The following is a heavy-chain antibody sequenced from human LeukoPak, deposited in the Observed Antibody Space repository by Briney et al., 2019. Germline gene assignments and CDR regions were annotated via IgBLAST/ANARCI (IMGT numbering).Heavy chain of an antibody. CDR3: ARGGSYLSAFDI. CDR2: IYSGGST. J-gene: IGHJ3*02. CDR1: GFTVGNNY. V-gene: IGHV3-53*01. D-gene: IGHD1-26*01. Sequence: GGSLRLSCAASGFTVGNNYMAWVRQVPGKGLEWVPIIYSGGSTFYADSVKGRFTISRDNSKNTLYLQMNSLRAEDTAVYYCARGGSYLSAFDIWGQGTMVTVSS.